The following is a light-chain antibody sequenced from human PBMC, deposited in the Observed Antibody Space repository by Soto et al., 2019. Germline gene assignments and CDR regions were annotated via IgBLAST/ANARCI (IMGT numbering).Light chain of an antibody. CDR1: SSDVGGYNY. CDR3: SSYTISRDVV. Sequence: QSALTQPASVSGSRGQSITISCTGTSSDVGGYNYVSWYQQHPGKAPKLIIYDVSNRPSGVSNRFSGSKSGNTGSLTISGLQAEDEADYYCSSYTISRDVVFGGGTKLTVL. V-gene: IGLV2-14*01. J-gene: IGLJ2*01. CDR2: DVS.